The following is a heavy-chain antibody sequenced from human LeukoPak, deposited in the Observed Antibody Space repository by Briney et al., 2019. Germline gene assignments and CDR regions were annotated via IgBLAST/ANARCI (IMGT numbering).Heavy chain of an antibody. CDR2: IRSKANGYAT. CDR3: ARGSRKHYDGSGYYQY. V-gene: IGHV3-73*01. D-gene: IGHD3-22*01. Sequence: GGSLRLSCAASGFTFSGSPMHWVRQASGKGLEWVGRIRSKANGYATAYAASVRGRFTISRDDSKNTAYLQMNSLKTEDTAVYYCARGSRKHYDGSGYYQYWGQGTLVTVSS. J-gene: IGHJ4*02. CDR1: GFTFSGSP.